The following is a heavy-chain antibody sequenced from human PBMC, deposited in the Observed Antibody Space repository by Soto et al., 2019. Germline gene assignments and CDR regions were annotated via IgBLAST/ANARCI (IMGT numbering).Heavy chain of an antibody. J-gene: IGHJ4*02. CDR2: INAGNGNT. CDR1: EFAVTTYP. CDR3: ARDYGSGGYFDS. Sequence: SGKVSCKASEFAVTTYPVHGVCQPPGQRLEWMGWINAGNGNTKYAQKFQARVTITRDTSASTVYMELSSLTSEDTAVYYCARDYGSGGYFDSWGQGTLVTVSS. D-gene: IGHD3-10*01. V-gene: IGHV1-3*01.